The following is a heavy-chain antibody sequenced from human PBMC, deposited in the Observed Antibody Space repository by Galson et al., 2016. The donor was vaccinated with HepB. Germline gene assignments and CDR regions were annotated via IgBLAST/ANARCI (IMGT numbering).Heavy chain of an antibody. CDR2: ISRSGDST. D-gene: IGHD2-2*01. Sequence: SLRLSCAASGFTFGSYGMTWVRQAPGKGLEVVSSISRSGDSTDYADSVKGRFTISRDNSKNTLSLQVNSLTADDTAIYYCVQGSTAPAVWGKGTTVTVSS. CDR3: VQGSTAPAV. V-gene: IGHV3-23*01. J-gene: IGHJ6*04. CDR1: GFTFGSYG.